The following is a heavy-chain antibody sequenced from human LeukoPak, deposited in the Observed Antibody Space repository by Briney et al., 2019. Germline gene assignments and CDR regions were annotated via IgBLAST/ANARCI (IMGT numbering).Heavy chain of an antibody. Sequence: GGSLRLSCAASGFTFSRYWMSWVRQAPGKGLEWVATIKQDGSDEYYVDSVKGRFTISRDNAKNSLYLQIDGLRAEDTAVYHCARKLYYYGTSPAGWFDPWGQGTLVTVST. CDR2: IKQDGSDE. V-gene: IGHV3-7*01. J-gene: IGHJ5*02. CDR3: ARKLYYYGTSPAGWFDP. CDR1: GFTFSRYW. D-gene: IGHD3-22*01.